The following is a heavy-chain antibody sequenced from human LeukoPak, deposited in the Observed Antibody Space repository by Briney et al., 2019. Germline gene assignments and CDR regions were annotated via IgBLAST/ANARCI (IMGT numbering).Heavy chain of an antibody. V-gene: IGHV1-69*13. J-gene: IGHJ3*02. CDR1: GDTFSNYV. CDR3: ARDDPDIVVIPGAADI. D-gene: IGHD2-15*01. CDR2: IIPIFATT. Sequence: SVKVSCKASGDTFSNYVISWFRQAPGQGLEWMGGIIPIFATTHFAQKFQGRVTFTADDSTTTAYMELSSLRSEDTAVYYCARDDPDIVVIPGAADIWGQGTLVTVSS.